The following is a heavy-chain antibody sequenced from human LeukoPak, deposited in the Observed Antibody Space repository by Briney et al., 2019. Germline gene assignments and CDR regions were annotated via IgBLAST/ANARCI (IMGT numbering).Heavy chain of an antibody. V-gene: IGHV3-23*01. D-gene: IGHD4-17*01. CDR1: GFTFSTYA. J-gene: IGHJ6*02. CDR3: ARDTVTTFRLRDYYHYGMDV. CDR2: ISGSGGTT. Sequence: PGGSLRLSCAASGFTFSTYAMSWVRQAPGKGLEWVSAISGSGGTTYYADSVKGRFTISRDNSKNTLYLQMNSLRAEDTAVYYCARDTVTTFRLRDYYHYGMDVWGQGTTVTVSS.